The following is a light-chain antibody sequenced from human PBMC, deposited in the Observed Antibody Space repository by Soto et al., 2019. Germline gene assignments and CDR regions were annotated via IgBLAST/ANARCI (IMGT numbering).Light chain of an antibody. CDR2: EAS. J-gene: IGKJ4*01. CDR1: QSVDTS. CDR3: QQRYNWPLT. Sequence: DIVLTQSPGTLSLSPGETAYLSCRASQSVDTSLAWYQQRPGRAPRLLMSEASRRAAGIAARFSGTGSGTDFTLIINSLEPEDVAVYYCQQRYNWPLTFGAGTRVEI. V-gene: IGKV3-11*01.